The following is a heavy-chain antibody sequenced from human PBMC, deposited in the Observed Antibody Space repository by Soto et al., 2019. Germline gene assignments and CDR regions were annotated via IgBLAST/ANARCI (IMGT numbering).Heavy chain of an antibody. CDR2: VNPRTGST. CDR3: ARDTGTYDYDSSGGIDY. J-gene: IGHJ4*02. D-gene: IGHD3-22*01. CDR1: GYSFTTYF. V-gene: IGHV1-46*01. Sequence: ASVKVSCKASGYSFTTYFMHWVLQAPGQGLEWMGRVNPRTGSTSYAQKFQGRVTMARDTSTSTVYMELSSLRSEDTAVYYCARDTGTYDYDSSGGIDYWGKGPLVTVSS.